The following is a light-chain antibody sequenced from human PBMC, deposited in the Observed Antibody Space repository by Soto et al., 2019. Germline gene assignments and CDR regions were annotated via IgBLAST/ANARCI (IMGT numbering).Light chain of an antibody. J-gene: IGKJ1*01. V-gene: IGKV1-5*01. CDR1: QSVSGW. CDR3: QKYETFSGT. CDR2: DAS. Sequence: DIQMTQSPSSVSASVGDKVTITCRASQSVSGWLAWYQQKPGEAPKLLIYDASALPRGVPSRFSGSGSGTKFTLTIASLQPDDFATYYCQKYETFSGTFGPGTKVDIK.